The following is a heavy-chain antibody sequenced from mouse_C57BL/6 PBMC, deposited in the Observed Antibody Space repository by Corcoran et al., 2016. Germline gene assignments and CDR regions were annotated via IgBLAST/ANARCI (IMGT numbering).Heavy chain of an antibody. Sequence: QVQLKQSGAELVRPGASVKLSCKASGYTFTDYYINWVKQRPGQGLEWIARIYPGSGNTYYNEKFKGKATLTAEKSSSTAYMQLSSLTSEDSAVYFWANYYGSSPWFAYWGQGTLVTVSA. CDR2: IYPGSGNT. CDR3: ANYYGSSPWFAY. J-gene: IGHJ3*01. CDR1: GYTFTDYY. D-gene: IGHD1-1*01. V-gene: IGHV1-76*01.